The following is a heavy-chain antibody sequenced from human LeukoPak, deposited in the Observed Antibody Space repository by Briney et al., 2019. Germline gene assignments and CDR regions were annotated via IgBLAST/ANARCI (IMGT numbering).Heavy chain of an antibody. D-gene: IGHD1-26*01. CDR1: GFTFSGYG. V-gene: IGHV3-9*03. J-gene: IGHJ3*02. CDR2: ISWNSGSI. CDR3: AKEFNTRGLRAFDI. Sequence: PGGSLRPSCAASGFTFSGYGMHWVRQAPGKGLEWVSGISWNSGSIGYADSVKGRFTISRDNAKNSLYLQMNSLRAEDMALYYCAKEFNTRGLRAFDIWGQGTMVTVSS.